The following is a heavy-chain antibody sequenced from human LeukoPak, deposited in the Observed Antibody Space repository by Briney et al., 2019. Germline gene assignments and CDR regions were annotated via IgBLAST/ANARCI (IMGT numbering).Heavy chain of an antibody. D-gene: IGHD5-18*01. Sequence: GGSLRLSCAASGFTFSSYGMHWVRQAPGKGLEWVAVILYDGSNKYYTDSVKGRFTISRDNSKNTLYLQMNSLRAEDTAVYYCAKGIGYSYGTTRGFDSFDIWGPGAMVTVSS. CDR3: AKGIGYSYGTTRGFDSFDI. CDR1: GFTFSSYG. CDR2: ILYDGSNK. V-gene: IGHV3-30*18. J-gene: IGHJ3*02.